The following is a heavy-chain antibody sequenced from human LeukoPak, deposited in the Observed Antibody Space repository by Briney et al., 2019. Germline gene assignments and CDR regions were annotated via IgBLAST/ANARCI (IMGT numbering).Heavy chain of an antibody. D-gene: IGHD6-19*01. Sequence: PGGSLRLSCAASGFTFSSNYMNWVRQAPGKGLEWVSVFYSGGSTYYADSVKGRFTISRDSSKNTLYLQMNSLRAEDTAVYYCARGRSFSSGWYAYYFDYWGQGTLVTVSS. V-gene: IGHV3-53*01. CDR2: FYSGGST. CDR1: GFTFSSNY. J-gene: IGHJ4*02. CDR3: ARGRSFSSGWYAYYFDY.